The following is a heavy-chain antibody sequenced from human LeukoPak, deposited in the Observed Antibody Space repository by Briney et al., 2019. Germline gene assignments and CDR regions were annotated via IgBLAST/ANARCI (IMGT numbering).Heavy chain of an antibody. J-gene: IGHJ6*03. CDR3: AREDRGGSIVATITYYYYMDV. V-gene: IGHV1-2*02. Sequence: ASVKVSCKASGYTFTGYYMHWVRQAPGQGLEWMGWINPNSGGTNYAQKFQGRVTMTRDTSISTAYMELSRLRSDDTAVYYCAREDRGGSIVATITYYYYMDVWGKGTTVTVSS. D-gene: IGHD5-12*01. CDR1: GYTFTGYY. CDR2: INPNSGGT.